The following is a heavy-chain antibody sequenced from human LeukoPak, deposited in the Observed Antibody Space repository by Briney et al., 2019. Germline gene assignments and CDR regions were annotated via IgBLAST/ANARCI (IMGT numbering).Heavy chain of an antibody. J-gene: IGHJ5*02. D-gene: IGHD6-19*01. Sequence: SETLSLTCTVSGGSLSVISYFWAWIRQPPGTGLEWIGSVTYSGSIYDNPSLKSRVTMSEDTSNNQFSLNLPSLTAADAAVYYCARHVAVAGNWFAPWGRGTLVTVSS. CDR1: GGSLSVISYF. V-gene: IGHV4-39*01. CDR3: ARHVAVAGNWFAP. CDR2: VTYSGSI.